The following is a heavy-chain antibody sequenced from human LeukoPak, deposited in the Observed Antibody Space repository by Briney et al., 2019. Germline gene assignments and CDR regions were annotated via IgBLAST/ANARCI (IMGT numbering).Heavy chain of an antibody. Sequence: TSVKVSCKASGGTFSSYAISWVRQAPGQGLDWMGGIIPIFGTANYAQKFQGRVTITTDESTSTAYMELSSLRSEDTAVYYCARGPGGYCSSTSCYYMDVWGKGTTVTVSS. CDR2: IIPIFGTA. V-gene: IGHV1-69*05. CDR3: ARGPGGYCSSTSCYYMDV. CDR1: GGTFSSYA. D-gene: IGHD2-2*01. J-gene: IGHJ6*03.